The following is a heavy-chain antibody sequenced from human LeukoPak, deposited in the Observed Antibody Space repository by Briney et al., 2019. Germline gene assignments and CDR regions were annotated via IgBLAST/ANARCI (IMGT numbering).Heavy chain of an antibody. CDR1: GYTFTSYA. D-gene: IGHD6-13*01. Sequence: ASVKVSCKASGYTFTSYAMLWVRQAPGQRLEWMGWFNAGNGNTKYSQKFQGRVTITRDTSASTAYMELSSLRSEDTAVYYCARDRGDSSSFYDYWGQGTLVTVSS. V-gene: IGHV1-3*01. J-gene: IGHJ4*02. CDR2: FNAGNGNT. CDR3: ARDRGDSSSFYDY.